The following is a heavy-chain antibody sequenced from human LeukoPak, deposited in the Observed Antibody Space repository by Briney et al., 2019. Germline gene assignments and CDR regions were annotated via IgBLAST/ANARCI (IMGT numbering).Heavy chain of an antibody. Sequence: PGGSLRLSCAASGFTFSSYSMNWVRQAPGKGLEWVSYISSSSSTIYYADSVKGRFTISRDNAKNSLYLQMNSLGAEDTAVYYCARDSGCSSTSCYTWEVGWFDPWGPGTLVTVSS. V-gene: IGHV3-48*01. CDR3: ARDSGCSSTSCYTWEVGWFDP. J-gene: IGHJ5*02. CDR1: GFTFSSYS. CDR2: ISSSSSTI. D-gene: IGHD2-2*02.